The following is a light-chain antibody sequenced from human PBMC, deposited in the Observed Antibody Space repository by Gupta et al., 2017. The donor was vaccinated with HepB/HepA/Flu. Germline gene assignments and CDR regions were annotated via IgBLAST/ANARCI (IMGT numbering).Light chain of an antibody. CDR1: SSNVGSKN. J-gene: IGLJ2*01. CDR3: AAWDESRNGVV. V-gene: IGLV1-44*01. CDR2: YND. Sequence: SVLDQSPALAGPPGPRVTISCSGSSSNVGSKNVNWYQQLPGRAPKLLIYYNDERPSVFPDRFSGSKSDTSASLAISGLQSEDEADYYCAAWDESRNGVVFGGGTKLTVL.